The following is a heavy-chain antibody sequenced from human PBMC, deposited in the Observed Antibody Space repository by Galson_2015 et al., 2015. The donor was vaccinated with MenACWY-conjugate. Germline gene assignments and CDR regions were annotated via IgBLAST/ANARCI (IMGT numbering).Heavy chain of an antibody. CDR2: IYYSGST. Sequence: SETLSLTCTVSGGSISTYYWNWIRQPPGKGLEWIANIYYSGSTNHNPSLKSRVTISVDTSKNQFSLRLSSVTAADTAVYYCARLRGSMVRGVYYYSYGMDVWGQGTTVTVSS. CDR1: GGSISTYY. V-gene: IGHV4-59*08. D-gene: IGHD3-10*01. J-gene: IGHJ6*02. CDR3: ARLRGSMVRGVYYYSYGMDV.